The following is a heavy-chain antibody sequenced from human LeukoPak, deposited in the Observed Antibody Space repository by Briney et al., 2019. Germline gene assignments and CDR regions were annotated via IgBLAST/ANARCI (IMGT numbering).Heavy chain of an antibody. CDR3: ARERREWELLDAFYI. D-gene: IGHD1-26*01. CDR2: ISYDGSNK. V-gene: IGHV3-30*04. Sequence: GGSLRLSCAASGFTFSSYAMHWVRQAPGKGLEWVAVISYDGSNKYYADSVKGRFTISRDNSKNTLYLQMNSLRAEDTAVYYCARERREWELLDAFYILGQRTKVNVSS. J-gene: IGHJ3*02. CDR1: GFTFSSYA.